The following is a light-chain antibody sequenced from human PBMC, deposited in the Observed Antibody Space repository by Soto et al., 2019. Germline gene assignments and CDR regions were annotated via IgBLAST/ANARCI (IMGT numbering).Light chain of an antibody. CDR3: QQRSNWPPKIT. J-gene: IGKJ5*01. Sequence: EIGLTESPGTLSLSPGERATLSCRASQSVSNNYLAWYQQRPGQAPRLLIYGASTRATGIPDRFSGSGSGTDFTLTISSLEPEDFAVYYCQQRSNWPPKITFGQGTRLEIK. CDR2: GAS. V-gene: IGKV3-11*01. CDR1: QSVSNNY.